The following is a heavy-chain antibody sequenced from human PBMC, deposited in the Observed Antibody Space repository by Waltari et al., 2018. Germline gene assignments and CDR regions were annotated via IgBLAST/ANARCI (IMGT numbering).Heavy chain of an antibody. V-gene: IGHV4-39*01. Sequence: QLHLQEAGPGLVKPSETLSLTCSVSGGSIISNRHYWAWIRHPPGKGREWTATISYTGTTYYNPSLRSRVTISVDMAKNQFSLKLTSVTPADTAVYYCATYVGASIGTAAFDVWGQGTMVTVSS. CDR3: ATYVGASIGTAAFDV. CDR1: GGSIISNRHY. D-gene: IGHD3-16*01. CDR2: ISYTGTT. J-gene: IGHJ3*01.